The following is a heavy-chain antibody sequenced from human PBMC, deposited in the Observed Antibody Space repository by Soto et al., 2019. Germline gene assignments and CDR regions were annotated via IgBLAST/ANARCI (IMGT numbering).Heavy chain of an antibody. D-gene: IGHD1-20*01. CDR2: SRDKGNSYST. CDR3: TRCITGTTSSEY. Sequence: EVQLVESGGGLVQPGGSLRLSCAGSGFTFSDYYIDWVRQAPGKGLECVGRSRDKGNSYSTDYAASVKGRFTISRDASKNSLFLQMNSLKTEDTALYYCTRCITGTTSSEYCGQGTLVTVSS. CDR1: GFTFSDYY. V-gene: IGHV3-72*01. J-gene: IGHJ4*02.